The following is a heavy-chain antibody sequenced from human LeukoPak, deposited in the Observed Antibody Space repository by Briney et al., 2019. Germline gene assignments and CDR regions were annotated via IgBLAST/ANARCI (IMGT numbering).Heavy chain of an antibody. D-gene: IGHD2/OR15-2a*01. CDR1: GNYW. CDR3: VSFYETY. Sequence: GGSLRLSCAASGNYWMHWVRQVPGKGLVWVSHINSDGSWTSYADPVKGRFTISKDNAKNTVYLQMNSLRAEDTAVYYCVSFYETYWGRGTLVTVSS. J-gene: IGHJ4*02. CDR2: INSDGSWT. V-gene: IGHV3-74*01.